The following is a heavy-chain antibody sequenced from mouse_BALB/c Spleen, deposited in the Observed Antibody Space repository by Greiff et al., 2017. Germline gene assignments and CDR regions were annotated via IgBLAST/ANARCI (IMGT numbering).Heavy chain of an antibody. D-gene: IGHD3-3*01. J-gene: IGHJ1*01. CDR2: IYPGDGST. V-gene: IGHV1S56*01. CDR3: ARRGTNWYFDV. CDR1: GYTFTSFD. Sequence: VKLVESGPELVKPGALVKISCKASGYTFTSFDINWVKQRPGQGLEWIGWIYPGDGSTKYNEKFKGKATLTADKSSSTAYMQLSSLTSENSAVYFCARRGTNWYFDVWGAGTTVTVSS.